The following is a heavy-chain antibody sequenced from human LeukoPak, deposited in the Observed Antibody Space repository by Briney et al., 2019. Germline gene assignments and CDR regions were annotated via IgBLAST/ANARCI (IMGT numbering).Heavy chain of an antibody. V-gene: IGHV3-53*01. Sequence: GGSLKLSCAASGFTVSNNFMNWARQAPGKGLEWVSVIYSGGRTYYADSVKGRFTISRDNSKNTLYLQMNSLRGEDTAVYYCAREDKYSNYVFDSWGQGTLVTVSS. D-gene: IGHD4-11*01. CDR3: AREDKYSNYVFDS. J-gene: IGHJ4*02. CDR1: GFTVSNNF. CDR2: IYSGGRT.